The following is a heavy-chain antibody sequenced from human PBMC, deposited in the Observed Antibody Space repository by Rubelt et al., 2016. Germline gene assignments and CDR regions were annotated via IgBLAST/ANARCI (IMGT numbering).Heavy chain of an antibody. Sequence: QLQLQESGPGLVKPSETLSLTCTVSGGSISSSSYYWGWIRQPPGKGLEWIGSIYYSGSTYYNPSLKSRVTISVDTSKNQFSLKLSSVTAADTAVYYCARPLSTMVREYGMDVWGQGTTVTVSS. CDR1: GGSISSSSYY. D-gene: IGHD3-10*01. J-gene: IGHJ6*02. CDR2: IYYSGST. CDR3: ARPLSTMVREYGMDV. V-gene: IGHV4-39*01.